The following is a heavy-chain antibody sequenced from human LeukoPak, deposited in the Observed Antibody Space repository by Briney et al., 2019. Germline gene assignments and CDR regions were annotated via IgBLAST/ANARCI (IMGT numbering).Heavy chain of an antibody. CDR1: GGSISSYY. CDR2: IYTSGST. D-gene: IGHD3-10*01. CDR3: ARDQYDYYGSGSLPGYMDV. V-gene: IGHV4-4*07. J-gene: IGHJ6*03. Sequence: SETLSLTCTVSGGSISSYYWGWIRQPAGKGLEWIGRIYTSGSTNYNPSLKSRVTMSVDTSKNQFSLKLSSVTAADTAVYYCARDQYDYYGSGSLPGYMDVWGKGTTVTVSS.